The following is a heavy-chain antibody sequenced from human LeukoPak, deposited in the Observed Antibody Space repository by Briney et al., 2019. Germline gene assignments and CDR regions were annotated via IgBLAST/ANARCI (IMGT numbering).Heavy chain of an antibody. CDR3: ARAYDYGDYVHYYYYYMDV. V-gene: IGHV1-8*01. CDR1: GYTFTSYD. D-gene: IGHD4-17*01. CDR2: MNPNSGNT. J-gene: IGHJ6*03. Sequence: ASVKVSCKASGYTFTSYDINWVRQATGQGLEWMGWMNPNSGNTGYAQKFQGRVTMTRNTSISTAYMELSSLRSEDTAVYYCARAYDYGDYVHYYYYYMDVWGKGTTVTISS.